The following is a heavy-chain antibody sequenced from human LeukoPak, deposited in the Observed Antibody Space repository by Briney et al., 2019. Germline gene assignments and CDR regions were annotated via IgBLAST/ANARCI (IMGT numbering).Heavy chain of an antibody. CDR1: GFTFSNYA. D-gene: IGHD2-21*02. Sequence: GGSLRLSCAASGFTFSNYAMSWVRQAPGKGLEWVSAISGSGGSTYSADSLKGRFIISRDNAKNSVYLQMNSLRAEDTAVYYCARGNLPIVVVTANDYWGQGTLVTVSS. V-gene: IGHV3-23*01. J-gene: IGHJ4*02. CDR2: ISGSGGST. CDR3: ARGNLPIVVVTANDY.